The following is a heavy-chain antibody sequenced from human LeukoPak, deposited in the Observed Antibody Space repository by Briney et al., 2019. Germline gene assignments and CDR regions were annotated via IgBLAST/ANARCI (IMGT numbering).Heavy chain of an antibody. Sequence: PGGSLRLSCAASGFTFSSYAMSWVRQAPGKGLEWVSAISGSGGSTYYADSVKGRFTISRDNSKNTLYLQMNSLRAEDTAVYYCAEARSGYSSYYFDYWGQGTLVTVSS. CDR1: GFTFSSYA. CDR3: AEARSGYSSYYFDY. D-gene: IGHD3-3*01. J-gene: IGHJ4*02. CDR2: ISGSGGST. V-gene: IGHV3-23*01.